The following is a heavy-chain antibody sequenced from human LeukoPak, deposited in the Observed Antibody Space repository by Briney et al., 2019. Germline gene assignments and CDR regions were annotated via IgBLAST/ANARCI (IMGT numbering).Heavy chain of an antibody. CDR3: AGVVVAAYHREYYFDY. CDR2: IYYSGST. J-gene: IGHJ4*02. Sequence: PSETLSLTCTVSGGSISSYYWSWIRQPPGKGLEWIGHIYYSGSTNYNPSLKSRVTISVGTSKNQFSLKLSSVTAADTAVYYCAGVVVAAYHREYYFDYWGQGTLVTVSS. V-gene: IGHV4-59*01. CDR1: GGSISSYY. D-gene: IGHD2-15*01.